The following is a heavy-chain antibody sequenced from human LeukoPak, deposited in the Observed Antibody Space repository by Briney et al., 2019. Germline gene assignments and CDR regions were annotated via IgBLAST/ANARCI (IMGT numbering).Heavy chain of an antibody. Sequence: GGSLRLSCAASGFTFSSYWMHWVRQAPGKGLVWVSRINSDGSSTSYADSAKGRFTISRDNAKNTLYLQMNSLRAEDTAVYYCTRAGRGIGYCSSTSCYGFDYWGQGTLVTVSS. CDR1: GFTFSSYW. CDR3: TRAGRGIGYCSSTSCYGFDY. V-gene: IGHV3-74*01. CDR2: INSDGSST. J-gene: IGHJ4*02. D-gene: IGHD2-2*01.